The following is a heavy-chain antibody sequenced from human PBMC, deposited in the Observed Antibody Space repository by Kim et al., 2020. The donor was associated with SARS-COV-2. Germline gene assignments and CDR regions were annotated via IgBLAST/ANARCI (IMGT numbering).Heavy chain of an antibody. D-gene: IGHD3-10*01. CDR1: GFTFSSYA. J-gene: IGHJ6*02. Sequence: GGSLRLSCAASGFTFSSYAMSWVRQAPGKGLEWVSAISGSGGSTYYADSVKGRFTISRDNSKNTLYLQMNSLRAEDTAVYYCAKDRGTYYYGSGSYYTGVHGMDVWGQGTTVTVSS. CDR2: ISGSGGST. V-gene: IGHV3-23*01. CDR3: AKDRGTYYYGSGSYYTGVHGMDV.